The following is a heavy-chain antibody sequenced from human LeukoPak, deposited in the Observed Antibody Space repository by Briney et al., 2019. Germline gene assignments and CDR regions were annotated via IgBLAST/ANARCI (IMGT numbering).Heavy chain of an antibody. D-gene: IGHD3-10*01. Sequence: SETLSLTCTVSGGSISSYYWSWIRQPPGKGLEWIGYIYYSGSTNYNPSLKSRVTISVDTSKNQFSLKLSSVTAADTAVYYCAKSMTMVRGPYYMDVWGKGTTVTVSS. V-gene: IGHV4-59*01. CDR2: IYYSGST. CDR1: GGSISSYY. CDR3: AKSMTMVRGPYYMDV. J-gene: IGHJ6*03.